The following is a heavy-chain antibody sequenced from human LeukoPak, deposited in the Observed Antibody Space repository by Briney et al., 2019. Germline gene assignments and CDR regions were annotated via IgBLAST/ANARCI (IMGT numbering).Heavy chain of an antibody. CDR1: GGTFSSYA. J-gene: IGHJ4*02. CDR2: IIPIFGTA. D-gene: IGHD3-10*01. Sequence: SVKVSCKASGGTFSSYAISWVRQAPGQGLEWMGGIIPIFGTANYAQKFQGRVTITADESTSTAYMELSSLRSEDTAVYYCASLGAYGSGSYYKKYYFDYWGQGTLVTVSS. CDR3: ASLGAYGSGSYYKKYYFDY. V-gene: IGHV1-69*01.